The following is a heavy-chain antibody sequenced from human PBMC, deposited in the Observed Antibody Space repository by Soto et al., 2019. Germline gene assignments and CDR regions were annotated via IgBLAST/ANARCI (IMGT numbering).Heavy chain of an antibody. D-gene: IGHD1-26*01. CDR1: GCTFSSYS. J-gene: IGHJ4*02. Sequence: EVQLVESGGCLVQPVGSLRLFCAASGCTFSSYSMNWVRQAPGKGLEGVSYISSSSSTIYYADSVKGRFTISRDNAKNSLYLQMNSLRDEDTAVYYCARGRVYDGSYYFDYWGQGTLVTVSS. V-gene: IGHV3-48*02. CDR2: ISSSSSTI. CDR3: ARGRVYDGSYYFDY.